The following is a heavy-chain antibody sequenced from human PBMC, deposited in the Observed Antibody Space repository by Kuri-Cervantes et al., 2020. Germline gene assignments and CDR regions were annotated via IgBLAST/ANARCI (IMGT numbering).Heavy chain of an antibody. CDR2: FSWNSGSI. CDR1: GVTFDACA. J-gene: IGHJ6*03. Sequence: GGSLRLSCAASGVTFDACAKHWDRQAPGKGLEWVSGFSWNSGSIGYVDPVKGRFTISRDNAKNSLHLQMSSLRAEDTALYYCARCGGYGVNYYYMDVWGKGTTVTVSS. D-gene: IGHD2-21*01. V-gene: IGHV3-9*01. CDR3: ARCGGYGVNYYYMDV.